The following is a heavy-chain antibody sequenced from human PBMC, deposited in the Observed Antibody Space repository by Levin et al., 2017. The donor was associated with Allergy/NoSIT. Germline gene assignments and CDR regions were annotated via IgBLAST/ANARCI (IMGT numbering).Heavy chain of an antibody. CDR2: INHSGRT. V-gene: IGHV4-34*01. CDR1: GGSFSGHY. J-gene: IGHJ4*02. Sequence: SETLSLTCAVYGGSFSGHYWSWIRQPPGKGLEWIGEINHSGRTNYNPSLKSRVIMSLDTSKSQLSLKLTSATAADTAVYYCARVLWPIGTPGTYGSFDYWGQGTLVTVSS. CDR3: ARVLWPIGTPGTYGSFDY. D-gene: IGHD6-13*01.